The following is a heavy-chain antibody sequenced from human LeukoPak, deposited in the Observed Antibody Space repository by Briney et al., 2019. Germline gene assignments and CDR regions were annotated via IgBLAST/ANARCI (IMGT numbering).Heavy chain of an antibody. D-gene: IGHD3-22*01. CDR1: GFTFSSYG. V-gene: IGHV3-33*06. CDR3: AKGEDSGYYDY. CDR2: IWYDGSNK. J-gene: IGHJ4*02. Sequence: PGGSLTLSCAASGFTFSSYGMHWVRQAPGKGLEWVAVIWYDGSNKYYADSVKGRFTISRDNSKNTLYLQMNSLRAEDTAVYYCAKGEDSGYYDYWGQGTLVTVSS.